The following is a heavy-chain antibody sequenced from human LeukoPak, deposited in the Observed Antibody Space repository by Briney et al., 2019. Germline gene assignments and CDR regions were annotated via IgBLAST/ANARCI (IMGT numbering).Heavy chain of an antibody. CDR2: IIPIVGTA. J-gene: IGHJ3*02. CDR3: AREAPYDPRAFDI. CDR1: RGTFISYA. V-gene: IGHV1-69*05. D-gene: IGHD3-22*01. Sequence: SVKVSCKASRGTFISYATSSVRPAPGRGLEWMGGIIPIVGTAHNTQKFQGRVTITTHESTSKAYMELSSLRSEDTALYYCAREAPYDPRAFDIWGQGTMVTVSS.